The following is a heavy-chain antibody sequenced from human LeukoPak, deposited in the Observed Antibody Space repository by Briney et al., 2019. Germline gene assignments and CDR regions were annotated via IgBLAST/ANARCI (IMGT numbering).Heavy chain of an antibody. J-gene: IGHJ4*02. CDR2: INHSGST. V-gene: IGHV4-38-2*02. CDR3: ARGRYLTTSGGAAAGFLDY. D-gene: IGHD6-13*01. CDR1: GYSISSGYY. Sequence: SETLSLTCTVSGYSISSGYYWGWIRQPPGKGLEWIGEINHSGSTHYNPSLKSRVTISVDTSQKQFSLRLTSVTAPDTAVYYCARGRYLTTSGGAAAGFLDYWGQGSLVTVST.